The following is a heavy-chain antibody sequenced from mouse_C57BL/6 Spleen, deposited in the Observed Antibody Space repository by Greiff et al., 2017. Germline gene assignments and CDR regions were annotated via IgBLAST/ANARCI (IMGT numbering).Heavy chain of an antibody. Sequence: VQLQQSGAELVRPGASVKLSCTASGFNIKDDYMHWVKQRPEQGLEWIGWIDPENGDTEYASKFQGKATITADTSSNTAYLQLSSLTSEDTAVYYWTTATGTGGYFDYWGQGTTLTVSS. J-gene: IGHJ2*01. CDR1: GFNIKDDY. D-gene: IGHD4-1*02. CDR3: TTATGTGGYFDY. CDR2: IDPENGDT. V-gene: IGHV14-4*01.